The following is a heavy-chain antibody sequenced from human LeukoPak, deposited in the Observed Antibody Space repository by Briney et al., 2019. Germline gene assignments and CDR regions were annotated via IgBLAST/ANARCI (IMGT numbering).Heavy chain of an antibody. CDR2: ISSSGSTI. J-gene: IGHJ6*04. D-gene: IGHD4-17*01. CDR3: ARENTVTRTSYYYYGMDV. Sequence: GGSLRLSCAASGFTFSSYEMNRVRQAPGKGLEWVSYISSSGSTIYYADSVKGRFTISRDNAKNSLYLQMNSLRAEDTAVYYCARENTVTRTSYYYYGMDVWGKGTTVTVSS. V-gene: IGHV3-48*03. CDR1: GFTFSSYE.